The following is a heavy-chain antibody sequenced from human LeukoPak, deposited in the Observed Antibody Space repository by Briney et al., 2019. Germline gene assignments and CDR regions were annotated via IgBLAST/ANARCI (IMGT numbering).Heavy chain of an antibody. Sequence: QPGRSLRLSCAASGFTFSSYGMHWVRQAPGKGLEWVAVISYDGSNKYYADSVKGRFTISRDNSKNTLYLQMNSLRAEDTAVYYCGPRDYWGQGTLVTVFS. V-gene: IGHV3-30*03. CDR2: ISYDGSNK. CDR3: GPRDY. CDR1: GFTFSSYG. J-gene: IGHJ4*02.